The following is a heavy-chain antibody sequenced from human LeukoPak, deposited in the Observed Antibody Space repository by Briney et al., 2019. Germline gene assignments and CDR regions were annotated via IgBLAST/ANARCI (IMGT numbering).Heavy chain of an antibody. CDR3: ARDRGPHSSSPSSGAFDI. J-gene: IGHJ3*02. V-gene: IGHV3-30*02. CDR2: IRSDGSNK. Sequence: PGGSLRLSCVASGFTFSNYGIHWVRQAPGKGLEWVAFIRSDGSNKYYAESVKGRFTISRDISKNTLYLQMNSLRAEDTAVYYCARDRGPHSSSPSSGAFDIWGQGTMVTASS. CDR1: GFTFSNYG. D-gene: IGHD6-6*01.